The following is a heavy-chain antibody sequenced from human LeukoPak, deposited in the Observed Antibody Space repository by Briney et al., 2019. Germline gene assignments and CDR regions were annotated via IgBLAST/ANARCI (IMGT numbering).Heavy chain of an antibody. D-gene: IGHD3-10*01. CDR3: ARSITMNRGPFGN. CDR1: GFTVSSNY. CDR2: IYSGGST. J-gene: IGHJ4*02. Sequence: GGSLRLSCAASGFTVSSNYMNWVRQPPGKGLEWVSTIYSGGSTYYADSVRGRFTISRDNSKNTLLLQMNSLRAEDTAVYYCARSITMNRGPFGNWGQGTLVTVSS. V-gene: IGHV3-53*01.